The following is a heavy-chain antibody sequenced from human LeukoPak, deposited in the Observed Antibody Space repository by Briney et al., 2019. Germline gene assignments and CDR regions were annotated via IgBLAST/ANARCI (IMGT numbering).Heavy chain of an antibody. D-gene: IGHD6-13*01. CDR3: ARDAPGIAAAASDY. J-gene: IGHJ4*02. CDR2: IYYSGST. V-gene: IGHV4-59*12. CDR1: GGSISSYY. Sequence: SETLSLTCTVSGGSISSYYWSWIRQPPGKGLEWIGYIYYSGSTNYNPSLKSRVTISVDTSKNQFSLKLSSVTAADTAVYYCARDAPGIAAAASDYWGQGTLVTVSS.